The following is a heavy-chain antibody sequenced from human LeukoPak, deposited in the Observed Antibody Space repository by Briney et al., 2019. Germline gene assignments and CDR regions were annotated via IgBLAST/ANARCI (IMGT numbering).Heavy chain of an antibody. Sequence: SETLSLTCTVSGGSISSSSYYWGWIRQPPGKGLEWIGSIYYSGSTHYNPSLKSRVTISVDTSKNQFSLKLSSVTAADTAVYYCARGPGYSSSWYYFDYWGQGTLVTVSS. CDR2: IYYSGST. J-gene: IGHJ4*02. V-gene: IGHV4-39*01. CDR1: GGSISSSSYY. D-gene: IGHD6-13*01. CDR3: ARGPGYSSSWYYFDY.